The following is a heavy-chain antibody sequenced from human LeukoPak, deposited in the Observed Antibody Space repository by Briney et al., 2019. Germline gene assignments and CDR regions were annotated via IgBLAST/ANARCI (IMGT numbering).Heavy chain of an antibody. Sequence: ASVKVSCKASGYTFTSYAMNWVRQAPGQGLEWMGWINTNTGNPTYAQGFTGRFVFSLDTSVSTAYLQISSLKAEDTAVYYCARDMAPDYYDSSGPHGWFDPWGQGTLVTVSS. J-gene: IGHJ5*02. CDR1: GYTFTSYA. CDR3: ARDMAPDYYDSSGPHGWFDP. CDR2: INTNTGNP. D-gene: IGHD3-22*01. V-gene: IGHV7-4-1*02.